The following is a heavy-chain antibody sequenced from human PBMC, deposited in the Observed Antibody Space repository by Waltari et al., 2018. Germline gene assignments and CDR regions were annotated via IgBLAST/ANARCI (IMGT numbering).Heavy chain of an antibody. CDR2: IYYSGGT. D-gene: IGHD2-2*01. Sequence: QLQLQESGPGLVKPSETLSLTCTVSGGSISSSSYYWGWIRQPPGKGLEWIGSIYYSGGTYYNPSLKSLVTISVDTSKNQFSLKLSSVTAADTAVYYCARPYCSSTSCPIDYWGQGTLVTVSS. V-gene: IGHV4-39*01. CDR3: ARPYCSSTSCPIDY. J-gene: IGHJ4*02. CDR1: GGSISSSSYY.